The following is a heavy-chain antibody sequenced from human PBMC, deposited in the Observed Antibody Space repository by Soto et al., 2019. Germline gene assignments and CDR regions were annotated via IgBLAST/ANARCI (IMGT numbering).Heavy chain of an antibody. V-gene: IGHV1-3*01. Sequence: QVQLVQSGAEVKKPGSSVKVSCKASGYTFTSYAMHWVRQAPGQRLEWMVWINAGNGNTKYSQKFQGRVTITRDTSASTAYMELTSLRSEATAVYYCARGPGGPDGPGDYWGQGTLVTVSS. D-gene: IGHD2-15*01. CDR1: GYTFTSYA. CDR2: INAGNGNT. CDR3: ARGPGGPDGPGDY. J-gene: IGHJ4*02.